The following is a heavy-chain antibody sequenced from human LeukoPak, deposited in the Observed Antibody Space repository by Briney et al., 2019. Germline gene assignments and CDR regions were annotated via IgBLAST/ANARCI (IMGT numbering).Heavy chain of an antibody. CDR1: GFTFSSYA. CDR2: ISYDGSNK. J-gene: IGHJ4*02. CDR3: TTRYSTFLGTGWFVFDY. Sequence: GGSLRLSCAASGFTFSSYAMHWVRQAPGKGLEWVAVISYDGSNKYYADSVKGRFTISRDNSKNTLYLLMNSLRAEDTAVYYCTTRYSTFLGTGWFVFDYWGQGTLVTVSS. D-gene: IGHD6-19*01. V-gene: IGHV3-30-3*01.